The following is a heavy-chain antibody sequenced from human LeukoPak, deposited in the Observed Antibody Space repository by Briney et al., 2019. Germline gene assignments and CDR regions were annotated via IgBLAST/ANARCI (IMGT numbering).Heavy chain of an antibody. J-gene: IGHJ4*02. CDR3: AKGEFGRGWPN. CDR1: GFTFTSYA. V-gene: IGHV3-23*01. CDR2: ISNNGVNR. Sequence: GGSLRLSCAASGFTFTSYAMSWVRQAPGKGLEWVSGISNNGVNRNYADSVKGRFTISRDNSKNTLYLQMNSLRAEDTAVYYCAKGEFGRGWPNWGQGTLVTVSS. D-gene: IGHD6-19*01.